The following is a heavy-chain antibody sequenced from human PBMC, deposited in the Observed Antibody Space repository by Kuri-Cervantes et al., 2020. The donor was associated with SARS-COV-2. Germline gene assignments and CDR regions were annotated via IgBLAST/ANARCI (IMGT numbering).Heavy chain of an antibody. V-gene: IGHV3-13*01. Sequence: GESLKISCAASGFTFSSYDMHWVRQATGKGLEWVSAIGTAGDTYYPGSVKGRFTISRENAKNSLYLQMNSLRAEDTAVYYCARGELGYCSGGSCYNWFDPWGQGTLVTVSS. J-gene: IGHJ5*02. CDR1: GFTFSSYD. D-gene: IGHD2-15*01. CDR2: IGTAGDT. CDR3: ARGELGYCSGGSCYNWFDP.